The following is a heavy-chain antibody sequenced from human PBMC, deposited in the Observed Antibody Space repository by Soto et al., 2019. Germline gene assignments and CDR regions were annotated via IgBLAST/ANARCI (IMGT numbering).Heavy chain of an antibody. Sequence: QVQLVQSGAEVKKPGASVKVSCRASGYAFGSYDIHWVRQATGQGLEWMGWVNPNSANTGYAQRVQGRVTMTRDTYKSTAYIEVHSLTSEDTPIYYCARAYGAGSFDHWGQGTLVTVSP. CDR1: GYAFGSYD. CDR2: VNPNSANT. D-gene: IGHD3-10*01. V-gene: IGHV1-8*01. J-gene: IGHJ5*02. CDR3: ARAYGAGSFDH.